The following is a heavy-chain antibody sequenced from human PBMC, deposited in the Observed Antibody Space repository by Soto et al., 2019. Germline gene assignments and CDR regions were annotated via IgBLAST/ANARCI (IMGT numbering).Heavy chain of an antibody. CDR2: ISYDGSYE. D-gene: IGHD4-4*01. CDR1: GFTFSTNA. J-gene: IGHJ4*02. V-gene: IGHV3-30-3*01. Sequence: QVQLVESGGGVVQPGRSLRLSCAASGFTFSTNAMHWVRQAPGKGPDWVAMISYDGSYEYHADSVKGRFTISRENSKNTLYLQMNSLRAEDTAVYYCARDTGGARDYWGQGTLVTVSS. CDR3: ARDTGGARDY.